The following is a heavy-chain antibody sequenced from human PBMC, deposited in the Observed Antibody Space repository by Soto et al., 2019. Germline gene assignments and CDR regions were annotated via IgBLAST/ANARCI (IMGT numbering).Heavy chain of an antibody. J-gene: IGHJ4*02. CDR3: ARRHNSGWLFDY. Sequence: GESLKIPCTVSGYSFTRYWIGWVRQMPGKGLEWMGIIYPGDSDTRYSPSFQGQVTISADKSISTAYLQWGSLKASDTAMYYCARRHNSGWLFDYWGQGTLVTVS. D-gene: IGHD6-19*01. CDR2: IYPGDSDT. V-gene: IGHV5-51*01. CDR1: GYSFTRYW.